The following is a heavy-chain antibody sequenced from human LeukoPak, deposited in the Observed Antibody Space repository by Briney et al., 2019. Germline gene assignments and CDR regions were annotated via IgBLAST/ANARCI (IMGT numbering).Heavy chain of an antibody. D-gene: IGHD3-9*01. V-gene: IGHV3-21*06. CDR2: INSGNNYI. CDR3: ARVLLGMSAFDL. CDR1: GFTFSSYS. Sequence: PGGSLRLSCAASGFTFSSYSMNWVRQAPGKGLEWVSSINSGNNYIYYADSVKGRFTISRDNAKNSLFLQMNSLRADDTAVYSCARVLLGMSAFDLWGQGTMVSVSS. J-gene: IGHJ3*01.